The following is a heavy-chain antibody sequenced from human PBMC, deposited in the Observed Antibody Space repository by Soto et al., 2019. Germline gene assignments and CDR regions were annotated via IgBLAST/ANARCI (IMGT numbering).Heavy chain of an antibody. J-gene: IGHJ4*02. V-gene: IGHV4-61*01. CDR3: TRAPVSGTYCFDF. D-gene: IGHD1-26*01. Sequence: SETVSLTCTVSGGSVSSGNYYWSWIRQPPGKGLEWIGYIFHTGTTNYNPSPKSRVAISLDTSMNQFSLKLSSVTAADTAVYYCTRAPVSGTYCFDFWGQGTSVTVSS. CDR1: GGSVSSGNYY. CDR2: IFHTGTT.